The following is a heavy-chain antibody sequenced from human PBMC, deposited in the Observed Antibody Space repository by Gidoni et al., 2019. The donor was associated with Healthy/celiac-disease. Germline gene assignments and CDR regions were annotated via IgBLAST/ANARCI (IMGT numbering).Heavy chain of an antibody. CDR1: GGSISSYY. D-gene: IGHD1-26*01. CDR2: IYYSGST. J-gene: IGHJ4*02. Sequence: QVQLQESGPGLVKPSETLSLTCTVSGGSISSYYWSWIRQPPGKGLEWIGYIYYSGSTNYNPSLKSRVTISVDTSKNQFSLKLSSVTAADTAVYYCARGEGPFDYWGQGTLVTVSS. CDR3: ARGEGPFDY. V-gene: IGHV4-59*01.